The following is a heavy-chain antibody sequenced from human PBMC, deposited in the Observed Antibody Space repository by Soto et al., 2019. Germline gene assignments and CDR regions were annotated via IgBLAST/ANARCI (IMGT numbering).Heavy chain of an antibody. CDR3: ARLGYCSSTSCYFANWFDP. D-gene: IGHD2-2*01. J-gene: IGHJ5*02. CDR2: IIPIFGTA. Sequence: QVQLVQSGAEVKKPGSSVKVSCKASGGTFSSYAISWVRQAPGQGLEWMGGIIPIFGTANYAQKFQGRVTITADKSTSTAYMELSSLRSEYTAVYYCARLGYCSSTSCYFANWFDPWGQVTLVTVSS. V-gene: IGHV1-69*06. CDR1: GGTFSSYA.